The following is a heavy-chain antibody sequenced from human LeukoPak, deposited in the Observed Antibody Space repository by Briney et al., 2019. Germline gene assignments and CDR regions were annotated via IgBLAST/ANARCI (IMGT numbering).Heavy chain of an antibody. Sequence: KSSETLSLTCTVSGGSISSYYRSWIRQPPGKGLEWIGYIYYSGTTDYNRSLKSRVTISVDTSNNQFSLKVSSVAAADTAVYYCARSSGAYRSFDYWGQGTLVPVCS. D-gene: IGHD1-26*01. CDR1: GGSISSYY. CDR3: ARSSGAYRSFDY. V-gene: IGHV4-59*01. CDR2: IYYSGTT. J-gene: IGHJ4*02.